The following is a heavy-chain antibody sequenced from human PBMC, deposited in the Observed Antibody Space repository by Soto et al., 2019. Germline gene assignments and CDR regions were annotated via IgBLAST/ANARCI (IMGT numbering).Heavy chain of an antibody. V-gene: IGHV1-18*01. Sequence: GASVKVSCKASGYTFTSYGISWVRQAPGQGLEWMGWISAYNGNTNYAQKLQGRVTMTTDTSTSTAYMELRSLRSDDTAVYYCERGMYLAGAGWRSSGPYDAFDIWGQGTMVTVSS. D-gene: IGHD6-13*01. CDR2: ISAYNGNT. CDR3: ERGMYLAGAGWRSSGPYDAFDI. J-gene: IGHJ3*02. CDR1: GYTFTSYG.